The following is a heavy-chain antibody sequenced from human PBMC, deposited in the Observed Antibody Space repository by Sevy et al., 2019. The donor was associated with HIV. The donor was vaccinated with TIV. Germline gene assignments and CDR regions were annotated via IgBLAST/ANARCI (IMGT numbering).Heavy chain of an antibody. V-gene: IGHV3-73*01. J-gene: IGHJ6*02. D-gene: IGHD1-26*01. CDR1: GFTFSGSA. CDR2: IRSKANCYAT. CDR3: TRHQSPFGSRPYYYYGMDV. Sequence: GGSLRLSCAASGFTFSGSAMHWVRQASGKGLEWVGRIRSKANCYATAYAASVKGRFTISRDDSKNTAYLQMNSLKTEDTAVYYCTRHQSPFGSRPYYYYGMDVWGQGTTVTVSS.